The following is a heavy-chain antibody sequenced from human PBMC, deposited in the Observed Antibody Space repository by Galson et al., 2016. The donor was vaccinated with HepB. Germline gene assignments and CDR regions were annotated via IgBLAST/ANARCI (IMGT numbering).Heavy chain of an antibody. D-gene: IGHD3-9*01. Sequence: SLRLSCAVSGFTFTSYAMSWVRQAPGKGLEWVSSLRNSGGSTYYADSVKGRFTISRDNSKNTLYLQMNSLRAEDTAVYYCAKGGYYDWFDYWGQGTLATVSS. CDR2: LRNSGGST. CDR1: GFTFTSYA. CDR3: AKGGYYDWFDY. J-gene: IGHJ4*02. V-gene: IGHV3-23*01.